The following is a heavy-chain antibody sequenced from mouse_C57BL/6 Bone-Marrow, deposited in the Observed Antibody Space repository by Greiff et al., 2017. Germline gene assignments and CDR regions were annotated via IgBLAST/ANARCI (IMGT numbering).Heavy chain of an antibody. CDR1: GFTFTDYY. V-gene: IGHV7-3*01. CDR2: IRNKANGYTT. D-gene: IGHD1-1*01. CDR3: ARRLRPYAMDY. J-gene: IGHJ4*01. Sequence: EVKLVESGGGLVQPGGSLSLSCAASGFTFTDYYMSWVRQPPGKALEWLGFIRNKANGYTTEYSASVKGRFTISRDNSQSILYLQMNALRAEDSATYYCARRLRPYAMDYWGQGTSVTVSS.